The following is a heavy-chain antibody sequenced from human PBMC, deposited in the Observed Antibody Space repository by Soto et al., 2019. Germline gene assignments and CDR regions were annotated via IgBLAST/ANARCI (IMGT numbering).Heavy chain of an antibody. V-gene: IGHV5-10-1*01. CDR1: GYSFTSYW. CDR2: IDPSDSYT. CDR3: VRQEGSSSDFYYYGMDV. D-gene: IGHD6-6*01. Sequence: GESLKISCQGSGYSFTSYWINWVRQMPGKGLEWMGKIDPSDSYTNYSPSFQGHVTISVDKSISTAYLQWSSLEASDTAMYYCVRQEGSSSDFYYYGMDVWGQGTTVTVSS. J-gene: IGHJ6*02.